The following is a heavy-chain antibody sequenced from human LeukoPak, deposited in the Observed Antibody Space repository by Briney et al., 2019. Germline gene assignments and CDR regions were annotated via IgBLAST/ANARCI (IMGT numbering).Heavy chain of an antibody. V-gene: IGHV3-21*01. J-gene: IGHJ3*02. CDR3: ARAGYSSTWYVAFDI. CDR2: ISTSSSYI. Sequence: SGGSLRLSCAASGFTFSDYSMNWVRQAPGKGLEWVSSISTSSSYIYYADSVKGRFTISRDNAKNSLYLQMNSLGAEDTAVYYCARAGYSSTWYVAFDIWGQGTMVTVSS. D-gene: IGHD6-13*01. CDR1: GFTFSDYS.